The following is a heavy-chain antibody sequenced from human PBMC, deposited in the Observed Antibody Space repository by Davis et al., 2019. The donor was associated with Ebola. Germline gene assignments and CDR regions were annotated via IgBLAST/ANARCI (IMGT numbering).Heavy chain of an antibody. CDR1: GDSVSTKSAG. D-gene: IGHD5-18*01. CDR2: TYYSPKWYT. J-gene: IGHJ6*04. Sequence: HLQSPSLTRAISGDSVSTKSAGWNWIRQSPSRGLEWLGRTYYSPKWYTDYAVSVKTRITINLDTSQNRFSLQLNSVTTEDTALYYCARGWLRGGMDVWGEGTTVTVSS. V-gene: IGHV6-1*01. CDR3: ARGWLRGGMDV.